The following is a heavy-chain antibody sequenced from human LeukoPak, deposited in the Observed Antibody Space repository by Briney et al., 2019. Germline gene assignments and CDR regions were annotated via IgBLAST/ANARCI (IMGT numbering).Heavy chain of an antibody. V-gene: IGHV3-30*03. CDR1: GFTFSSYG. CDR3: TRPRETYYYCCGMDV. CDR2: ISYDGSNT. Sequence: GGSLRLSCAASGFTFSSYGMHWVRQAPGKGLEWVAVISYDGSNTYYADSVKGRFTISRDNSKNTLDLQMNSLRAEDTAVYYCTRPRETYYYCCGMDVCGQGTTVTVSS. J-gene: IGHJ6*02. D-gene: IGHD1-26*01.